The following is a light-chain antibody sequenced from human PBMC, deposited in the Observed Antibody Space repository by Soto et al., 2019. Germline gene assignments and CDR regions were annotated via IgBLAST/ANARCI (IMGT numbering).Light chain of an antibody. Sequence: QSVLTQSPSASASPGASVKLTCTRSSGHSTYTIAWHQQHPGKGPRYLMRLKNDGSHTKGDGIPDRFSGSSFGAERYLTISSLQSEDEADYYCQTWDTGIQVFGAGTKVTVL. J-gene: IGLJ1*01. V-gene: IGLV4-69*01. CDR1: SGHSTYT. CDR3: QTWDTGIQV. CDR2: LKNDGSH.